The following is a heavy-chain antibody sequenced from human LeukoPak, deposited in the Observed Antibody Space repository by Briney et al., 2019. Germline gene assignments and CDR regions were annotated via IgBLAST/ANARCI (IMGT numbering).Heavy chain of an antibody. Sequence: SETLSLTCAVYGGSFSGYYRSWIRQPPGKGLEWIGEINHSGSTNYNPSLKSRVTISVDTSKNQFSLKLSSVTAADTAVYYCARGSSWLYDAFDIWGQGTMVTVSS. CDR3: ARGSSWLYDAFDI. D-gene: IGHD6-13*01. V-gene: IGHV4-34*01. CDR2: INHSGST. J-gene: IGHJ3*02. CDR1: GGSFSGYY.